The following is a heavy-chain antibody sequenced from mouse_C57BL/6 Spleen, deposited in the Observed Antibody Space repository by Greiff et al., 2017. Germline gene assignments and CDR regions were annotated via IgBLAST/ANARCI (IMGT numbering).Heavy chain of an antibody. CDR2: IHPNSGST. CDR1: GYTFTSYW. Sequence: VQLQQSGAELVKPGASVKLSCKASGYTFTSYWMHWVKQRPGQGLEWIGMIHPNSGSTNYNEKFKSKATLTVDKSSSTAYMQLSSLTSEDSAVYYCARSGKEDYAMDYWGQGTSVTVSS. CDR3: ARSGKEDYAMDY. V-gene: IGHV1-64*01. J-gene: IGHJ4*01. D-gene: IGHD3-1*01.